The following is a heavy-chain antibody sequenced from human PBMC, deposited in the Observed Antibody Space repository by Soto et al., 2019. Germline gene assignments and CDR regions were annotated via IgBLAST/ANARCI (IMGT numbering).Heavy chain of an antibody. V-gene: IGHV6-1*01. CDR1: GDSVSSYSVV. D-gene: IGHD2-8*01. Sequence: PSQTLSLTCAISGDSVSSYSVVWNWIRQSPSGGLEWLGRTYYRSKWYSEYAISVQSRITVNADTSKNQVSLQLDSVTPDDTAVYYCARLIGNRGLDYWGQGTLVTSPQ. CDR2: TYYRSKWYS. J-gene: IGHJ4*02. CDR3: ARLIGNRGLDY.